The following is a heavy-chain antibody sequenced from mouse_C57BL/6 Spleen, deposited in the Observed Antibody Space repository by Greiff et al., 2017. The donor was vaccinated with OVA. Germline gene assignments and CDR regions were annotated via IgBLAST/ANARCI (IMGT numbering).Heavy chain of an antibody. Sequence: QVQLQQPGAELVKPGASVKLSCKASGYTFTSYWMQWVKQRPGQGLEWIGEIDPSDSYTNYNQKFKGKATLTVDTSSSTAYMQLSSLTSEDSAVYYCAIGGNYFDYWGQGTTLTVSS. CDR2: IDPSDSYT. J-gene: IGHJ2*01. CDR1: GYTFTSYW. V-gene: IGHV1-50*01. CDR3: AIGGNYFDY.